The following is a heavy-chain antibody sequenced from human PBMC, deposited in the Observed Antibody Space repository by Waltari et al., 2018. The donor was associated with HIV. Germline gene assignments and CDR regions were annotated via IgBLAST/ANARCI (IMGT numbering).Heavy chain of an antibody. J-gene: IGHJ4*02. D-gene: IGHD3-10*01. Sequence: QVQLVESGGGVVQPGRALRLSCAASGLTFSSYGIPLVHQAPGKGLEWVAVISYDGRNKYYADSVKGRFTISRDNSKNTLYLQMNSLRAEDTAVYYCAKEGLNYGSGSYYNYHYDYWGQGTLVTVSS. CDR2: ISYDGRNK. CDR3: AKEGLNYGSGSYYNYHYDY. V-gene: IGHV3-30*18. CDR1: GLTFSSYG.